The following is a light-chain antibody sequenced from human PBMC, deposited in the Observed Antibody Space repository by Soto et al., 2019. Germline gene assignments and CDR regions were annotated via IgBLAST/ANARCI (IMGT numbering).Light chain of an antibody. CDR2: RDS. CDR1: NIGSKN. J-gene: IGLJ2*01. Sequence: SYELTQPLSVSVALGQTARITCGGNNIGSKNVHWYQQKPGQAPVLVIYRDSNRPSGIPERFSGSNSVNTATLTISRAQAGDEADYYCQVWDSSTVAFGGGTKLTVL. CDR3: QVWDSSTVA. V-gene: IGLV3-9*01.